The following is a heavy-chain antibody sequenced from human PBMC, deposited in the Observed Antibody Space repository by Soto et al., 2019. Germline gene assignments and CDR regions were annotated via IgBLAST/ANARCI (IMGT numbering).Heavy chain of an antibody. J-gene: IGHJ4*02. CDR2: IYYSGST. V-gene: IGHV4-39*01. CDR3: ARHVWSGYYFDY. CDR1: GGCISSSSYH. D-gene: IGHD3-3*01. Sequence: ETLALVATLSGGCISSSSYHWGWIRQPPGKGLEWIGSIYYSGSTYYNPSLKSRVTISVDTSKNQFSLKLSSVTAADTAVYYCARHVWSGYYFDYWGQGTLVTVSS.